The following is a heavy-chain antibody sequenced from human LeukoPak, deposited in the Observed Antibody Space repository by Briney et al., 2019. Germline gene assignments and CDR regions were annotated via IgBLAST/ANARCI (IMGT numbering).Heavy chain of an antibody. CDR2: ISWISGSI. CDR3: AKGRGRGVINTFDY. J-gene: IGHJ4*02. V-gene: IGHV3-9*03. CDR1: GFTFDDYA. D-gene: IGHD3-10*01. Sequence: TGGSLRLSCAASGFTFDDYAMHWVRHAPGKCREWDSGISWISGSIVYADSVNGRFTISRDNSKRSLYLQMNSLRAEDMALYYCAKGRGRGVINTFDYWGQGTLVTVSS.